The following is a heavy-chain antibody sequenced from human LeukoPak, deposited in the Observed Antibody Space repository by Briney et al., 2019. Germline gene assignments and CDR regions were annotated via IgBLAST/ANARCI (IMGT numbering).Heavy chain of an antibody. V-gene: IGHV3-66*02. CDR2: IYSGGST. Sequence: PGGSLRLSCAASGFTVSSNYMSCVRQAPGQGLEWFSVIYSGGSTYYVDSVKGRFTISRDNSKNTLYLQMNSLRAEDTAVYYCARGMWYYYYYMDVWGKGTTVTVSS. CDR3: ARGMWYYYYYMDV. D-gene: IGHD2-21*01. J-gene: IGHJ6*03. CDR1: GFTVSSNY.